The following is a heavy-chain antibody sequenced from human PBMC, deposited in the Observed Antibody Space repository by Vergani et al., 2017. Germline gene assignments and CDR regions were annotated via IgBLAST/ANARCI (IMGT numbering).Heavy chain of an antibody. D-gene: IGHD2-2*01. J-gene: IGHJ6*03. Sequence: QVQLQQWGAGLLKPSETLSLTCAVYGGSFSGYYWSLIRQPPGKGLEWIGEINHSGSTNYNPSLKSRVTISVDTSKHQFSLKLSSVTAADTAVYYCARGGYCSSTSCKPLRSNYYYYYYMDVWGKGTTVTVSS. CDR3: ARGGYCSSTSCKPLRSNYYYYYYMDV. CDR1: GGSFSGYY. V-gene: IGHV4-34*01. CDR2: INHSGST.